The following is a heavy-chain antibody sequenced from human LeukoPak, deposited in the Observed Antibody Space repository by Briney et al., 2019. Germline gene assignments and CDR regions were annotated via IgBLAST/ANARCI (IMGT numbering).Heavy chain of an antibody. J-gene: IGHJ6*02. CDR1: GGSISSGGYY. V-gene: IGHV4-31*03. Sequence: SETLSLTCTVSGGSISSGGYYWSWIRQHPGEGLEWIGYIYYSGSTYYNPSLKSRFTISVDTSKNQFSLKLSSVTAADTAVYYCARVEYSSSLYYYYYYGMDVWGQGTTVTVSS. CDR3: ARVEYSSSLYYYYYYGMDV. CDR2: IYYSGST. D-gene: IGHD6-6*01.